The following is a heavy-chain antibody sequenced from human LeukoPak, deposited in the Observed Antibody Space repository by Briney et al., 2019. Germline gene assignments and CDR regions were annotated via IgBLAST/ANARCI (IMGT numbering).Heavy chain of an antibody. V-gene: IGHV3-9*03. CDR3: VKGRTSWSRDVFDI. D-gene: IGHD1-14*01. Sequence: PGGSLRLSCAASGFTFDDYAMHWVRQAPGKGLEWVSGISWNSGSIAYADSVKGRFTISRDNAKNSLYLQMNSLRAEDMALYYCVKGRTSWSRDVFDIWGQGTMVTVSS. CDR2: ISWNSGSI. CDR1: GFTFDDYA. J-gene: IGHJ3*02.